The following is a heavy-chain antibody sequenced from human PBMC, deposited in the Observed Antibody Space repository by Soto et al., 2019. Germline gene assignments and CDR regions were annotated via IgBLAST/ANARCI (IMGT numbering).Heavy chain of an antibody. J-gene: IGHJ4*02. CDR2: IYYSGST. Sequence: SETLSLTCTVSNGSLSSNYWSWIRQSPGKGLEWIGNIYYSGSTNYNPSLKSRVTMSVDTSKNQFTLKLSSVTAADTGVYFCARHRKLWRSGFDYWGQGILVTAPQ. CDR3: ARHRKLWRSGFDY. V-gene: IGHV4-59*08. CDR1: NGSLSSNY. D-gene: IGHD3-16*01.